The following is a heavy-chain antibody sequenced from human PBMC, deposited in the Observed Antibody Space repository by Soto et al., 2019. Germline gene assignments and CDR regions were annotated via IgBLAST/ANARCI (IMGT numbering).Heavy chain of an antibody. CDR1: GYTFTSYA. D-gene: IGHD1-26*01. CDR3: ERGASPLIDY. CDR2: INAGNGNA. J-gene: IGHJ4*02. Sequence: QVQLVQSGAEVKKPGASVKVSCKASGYTFTSYAMHWVRQAPGQRLEWMGWINAGNGNAKYSQKFQGRVTITRDTPESIADMEVSSLRSEDTAVYYCERGASPLIDYWGQGSLVTVSS. V-gene: IGHV1-3*01.